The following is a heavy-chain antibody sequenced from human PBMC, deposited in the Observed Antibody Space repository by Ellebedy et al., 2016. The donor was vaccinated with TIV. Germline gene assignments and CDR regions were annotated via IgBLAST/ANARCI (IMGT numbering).Heavy chain of an antibody. V-gene: IGHV4-39*07. Sequence: SETLSLTCSVSGGSISSSSYHWGWIRQPPGKGLEWIGSIHYSGSTNYNPSLKSRVTMSVDTSKNQFSLKLSSVTAADTAVYYCARLSHQIPDWGQGILVTVSS. J-gene: IGHJ4*02. CDR3: ARLSHQIPD. CDR1: GGSISSSSYH. CDR2: IHYSGST.